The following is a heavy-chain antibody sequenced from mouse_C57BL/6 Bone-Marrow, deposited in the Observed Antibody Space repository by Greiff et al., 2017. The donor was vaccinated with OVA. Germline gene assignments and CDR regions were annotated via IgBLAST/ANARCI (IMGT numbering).Heavy chain of an antibody. CDR1: GFTFSDSG. CDR2: ISSGSSTI. V-gene: IGHV5-17*01. CDR3: ARSDYDYFDY. Sequence: EVMLVESGGGLVKPGGSLKLSCAASGFTFSDSGMHWVRQAPAKGLEWVAYISSGSSTIYYADTVKGRFTISRDNAKNTLFLQMTSLRSEDTAMYYCARSDYDYFDYWGQGTTLTVSS. J-gene: IGHJ2*01. D-gene: IGHD2-4*01.